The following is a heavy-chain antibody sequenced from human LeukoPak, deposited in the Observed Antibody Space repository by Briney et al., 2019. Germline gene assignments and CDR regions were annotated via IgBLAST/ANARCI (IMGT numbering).Heavy chain of an antibody. V-gene: IGHV3-23*01. CDR1: GFTFSSYA. D-gene: IGHD1-26*01. J-gene: IGHJ6*03. CDR2: ISGSGGST. CDR3: AKAKPSRGNYYYYYMDV. Sequence: GGSLRLSCAASGFTFSSYAMTWVRQAPGKGLEWVSAISGSGGSTYYADSVKGRFTISRDNSKNTLYLQMNSLRAEDTAVYYCAKAKPSRGNYYYYYMDVWGKGTTVTVSS.